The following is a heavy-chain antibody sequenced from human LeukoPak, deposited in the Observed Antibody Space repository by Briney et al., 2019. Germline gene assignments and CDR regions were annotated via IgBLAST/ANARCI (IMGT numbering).Heavy chain of an antibody. CDR2: INHSGSS. J-gene: IGHJ4*02. Sequence: SETLSLTCTVSGGSISSSSYYWSWIRQPPGKGLEWIGEINHSGSSNYNPSLKSRVTISVDTSKNQFSLKLSSVTAADTAVYYCAREVSTLYYDSSGYFDYWGQGTLVTVSS. V-gene: IGHV4-39*07. CDR3: AREVSTLYYDSSGYFDY. D-gene: IGHD3-22*01. CDR1: GGSISSSSYY.